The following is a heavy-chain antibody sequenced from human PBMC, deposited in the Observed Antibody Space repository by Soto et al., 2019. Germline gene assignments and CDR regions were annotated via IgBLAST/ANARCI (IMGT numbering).Heavy chain of an antibody. CDR1: GYTFTSYG. J-gene: IGHJ6*02. Sequence: QVQLVQSGAEVKKPGASVKVSCKASGYTFTSYGISWVRQAPGQGLEWMGWISAYNGNTNYAQKLQGRVTMTTDTSTSTAYVELRSLSSDDTAVYYCARVGSSWYSYYYYGMDVWGQGTTVTVSS. CDR3: ARVGSSWYSYYYYGMDV. D-gene: IGHD6-13*01. V-gene: IGHV1-18*01. CDR2: ISAYNGNT.